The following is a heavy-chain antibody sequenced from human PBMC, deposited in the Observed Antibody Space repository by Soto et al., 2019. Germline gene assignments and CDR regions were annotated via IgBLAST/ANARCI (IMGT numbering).Heavy chain of an antibody. CDR3: ASDRGYDANDYYYHARDV. Sequence: GGSLRLSCAASGFTFSGYEMNWVRQAPGKGLEWVSYIRGFSPYTFYAESVRGRFTISRDNAKNSRFLQMDSLRAEDTAVYYSASDRGYDANDYYYHARDVWGQGTTVTVSS. CDR1: GFTFSGYE. D-gene: IGHD3-10*01. CDR2: IRGFSPYT. J-gene: IGHJ6*02. V-gene: IGHV3-21*05.